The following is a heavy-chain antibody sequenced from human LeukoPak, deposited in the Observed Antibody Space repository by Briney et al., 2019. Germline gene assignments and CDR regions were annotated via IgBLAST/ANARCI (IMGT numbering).Heavy chain of an antibody. D-gene: IGHD3-10*02. J-gene: IGHJ6*04. Sequence: PGGSLRLSCVASGFTFSSMNWVRQAPGKGLEWVSSITSSSSYIYYADSVKGRFTISRDNAKNSLFLQMNSLRAEDTAVYYCAELGITMIGGVWGKGTTVTISS. CDR1: GFTFSS. CDR3: AELGITMIGGV. CDR2: ITSSSSYI. V-gene: IGHV3-21*01.